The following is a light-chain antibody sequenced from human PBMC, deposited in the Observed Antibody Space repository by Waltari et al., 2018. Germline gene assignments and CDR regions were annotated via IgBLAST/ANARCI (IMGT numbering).Light chain of an antibody. CDR1: QSVRDH. CDR3: QQYNGQPLT. CDR2: GAS. J-gene: IGKJ4*01. V-gene: IGKV3-15*01. Sequence: EIVLTPSRAILSVSPGEGATLSCRASQSVRDHLAWYQHNPGQAPRLLIFGASTGATGFPARFSGSGSGTEFTLTIISLQSEDSAVYFCQQYNGQPLTFGGGTKVEIK.